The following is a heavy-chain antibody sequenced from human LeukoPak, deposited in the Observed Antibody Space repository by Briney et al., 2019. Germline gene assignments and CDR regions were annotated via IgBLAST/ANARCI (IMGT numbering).Heavy chain of an antibody. CDR1: GFTFSHFW. CDR2: ISSSSSYI. Sequence: GGSLRLSCAASGFTFSHFWMSWVRQAPGKGLEWVSSISSSSSYIYYADSVKGRFTISRDNAKNSLYLQMNSLRAEDTAVYYCARDLRFSATTRDYGMDVWGQGTTVTVSS. V-gene: IGHV3-21*01. CDR3: ARDLRFSATTRDYGMDV. D-gene: IGHD1-26*01. J-gene: IGHJ6*02.